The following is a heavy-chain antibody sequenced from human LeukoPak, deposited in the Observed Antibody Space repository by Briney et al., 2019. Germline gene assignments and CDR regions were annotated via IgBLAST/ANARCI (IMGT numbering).Heavy chain of an antibody. CDR3: AKNSVGGSYYPIDY. CDR2: ISATGGST. CDR1: GFTFSNYA. Sequence: GGSLRLSCAASGFTFSNYAMTWVRQAPGKGLEWVSAISATGGSTYYADFVKGRFTISRDSSKNTLYLQMNSLRAEDTALYYCAKNSVGGSYYPIDYWGKGTLVTVSS. V-gene: IGHV3-23*01. J-gene: IGHJ4*02. D-gene: IGHD1-26*01.